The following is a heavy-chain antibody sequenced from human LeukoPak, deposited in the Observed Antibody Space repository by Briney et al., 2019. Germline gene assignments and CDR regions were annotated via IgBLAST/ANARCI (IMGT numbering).Heavy chain of an antibody. CDR1: GGFISGHY. V-gene: IGHV4-59*11. J-gene: IGHJ4*02. Sequence: PSETLSLTCTVSGGFISGHYWTWIRQPPGKGLEWIGYIYNSGSTKYSPSLKSRVTISVDTSKNQFSLKLSSVTAADTAVYYCARGGVLKSVDYWGQGTLVAVSS. CDR2: IYNSGST. D-gene: IGHD3-16*01. CDR3: ARGGVLKSVDY.